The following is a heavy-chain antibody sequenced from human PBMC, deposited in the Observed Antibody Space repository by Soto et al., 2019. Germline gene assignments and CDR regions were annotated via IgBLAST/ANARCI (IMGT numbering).Heavy chain of an antibody. CDR3: ARAPDYRSSWDGMDV. Sequence: SETLSLTCTISGASINSDDYYWSWIRQPSGKGLEWIGGIYYSGSPYYNPSLKSRVTISGDTSKNQFSLKLSSVTAADTAVYYCARAPDYRSSWDGMDVWGRGTTVTVSS. V-gene: IGHV4-30-4*02. CDR2: IYYSGSP. D-gene: IGHD6-6*01. CDR1: GASINSDDYY. J-gene: IGHJ6*01.